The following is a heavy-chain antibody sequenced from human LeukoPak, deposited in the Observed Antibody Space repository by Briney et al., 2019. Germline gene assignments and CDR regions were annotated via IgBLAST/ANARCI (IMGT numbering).Heavy chain of an antibody. CDR2: IIPILGIS. V-gene: IGHV1-69*04. D-gene: IGHD1-7*01. CDR1: GGTFSSYA. Sequence: SVKISCKASGGTFSSYAISWVRQAPGPGLEWMGRIIPILGISNYAQKFQGRVTITADKSTSTAYMELSSLRSEDTAVYYCARDTNWNYPDWFDPWGQGTLVTVSS. CDR3: ARDTNWNYPDWFDP. J-gene: IGHJ5*02.